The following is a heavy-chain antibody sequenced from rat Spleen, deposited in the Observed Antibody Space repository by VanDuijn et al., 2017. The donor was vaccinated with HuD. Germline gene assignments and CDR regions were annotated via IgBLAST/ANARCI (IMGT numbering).Heavy chain of an antibody. Sequence: EVQLQESGPGPVKVSESLSLTCSVTGHSITSSYRWNWIRKFPGNKMEWIGHIIYSGSPSYNPSLKSRISITRDTSKNQFFLQLNSVTTEDTATYYCARSPYYDGTYYYGYYYVMDAWGQGASVTVSS. CDR3: ARSPYYDGTYYYGYYYVMDA. V-gene: IGHV3-1*01. CDR2: IIYSGSP. D-gene: IGHD1-12*02. CDR1: GHSITSSY. J-gene: IGHJ4*01.